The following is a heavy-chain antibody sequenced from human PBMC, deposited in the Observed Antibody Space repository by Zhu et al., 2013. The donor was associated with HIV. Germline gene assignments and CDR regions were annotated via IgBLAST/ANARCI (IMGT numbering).Heavy chain of an antibody. J-gene: IGHJ6*02. Sequence: QVQLVQSGAEVKKPGASVKVSCKASGYTFTSYDINWVRQATGQGLEWMGWMNPNSGNTGYAQKFQGRVTMTRNTSISTAYMELSSLRSEDTAVYYCARGTNYDFWSPYGMDVWGQGTTVTVSS. CDR1: GYTFTSYD. V-gene: IGHV1-8*01. CDR2: MNPNSGNT. CDR3: ARGTNYDFWSPYGMDV. D-gene: IGHD3-3*01.